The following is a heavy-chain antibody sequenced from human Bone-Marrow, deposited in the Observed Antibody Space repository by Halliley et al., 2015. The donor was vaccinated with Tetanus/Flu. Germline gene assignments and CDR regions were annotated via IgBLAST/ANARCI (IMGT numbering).Heavy chain of an antibody. CDR2: IWYDGSNK. Sequence: WVAVIWYDGSNKYYADSVKGRFTISRDNSKSTLYLQMNSLRAEDTAVYYCARDPCSGGPCYSPWGQGTLVTVSS. V-gene: IGHV3-33*01. J-gene: IGHJ5*02. D-gene: IGHD2-15*01. CDR3: ARDPCSGGPCYSP.